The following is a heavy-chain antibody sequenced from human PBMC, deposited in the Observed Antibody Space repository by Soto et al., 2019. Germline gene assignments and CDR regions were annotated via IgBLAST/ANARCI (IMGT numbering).Heavy chain of an antibody. CDR2: MSIDGSNK. J-gene: IGHJ6*04. CDR1: GFTFRSYG. V-gene: IGHV3-30*18. CDR3: AKGFGWELRLSHPYYSSGMDV. Sequence: QVQLVESGGGVVQPGRSLRLSCAASGFTFRSYGMHWVRQAPGKGLEWVALMSIDGSNKYYADSVRGRFTISSDNSKSTLYLQRDILRPEDTAVYYCAKGFGWELRLSHPYYSSGMDVWSEGTTVTVSS. D-gene: IGHD3-10*01.